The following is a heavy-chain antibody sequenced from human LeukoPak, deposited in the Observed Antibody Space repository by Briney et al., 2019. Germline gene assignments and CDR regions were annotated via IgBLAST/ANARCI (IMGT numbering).Heavy chain of an antibody. CDR2: IYHTGGT. CDR1: GCSISSYS. CDR3: TQGRYEVYDYSPYA. D-gene: IGHD5/OR15-5a*01. J-gene: IGHJ4*02. V-gene: IGHV4-59*01. Sequence: SETLSLSCAASGCSISSYSRNWIGQPPGKALEWIGYIYHTGGTNYSPSLKSRVTISLDTSKNQFSLKLRSVTAADTAVYYCTQGRYEVYDYSPYARGQGTLVTVSS.